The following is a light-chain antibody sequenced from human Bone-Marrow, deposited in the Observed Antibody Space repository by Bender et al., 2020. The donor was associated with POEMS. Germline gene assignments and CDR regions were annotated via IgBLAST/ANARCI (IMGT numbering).Light chain of an antibody. J-gene: IGLJ2*01. CDR1: SSDVVTYNV. CDR3: SSYDGTTLVL. CDR2: EVS. V-gene: IGLV2-23*02. Sequence: QSALTQPASVSGSPGQSITISCTGTSSDVVTYNVVSWFQQHPNKAPKLMIYEVSKRPSGVSNRFSGSKSGNTASLTISGLQAGDEADYYCSSYDGTTLVLFGGGTKLTVL.